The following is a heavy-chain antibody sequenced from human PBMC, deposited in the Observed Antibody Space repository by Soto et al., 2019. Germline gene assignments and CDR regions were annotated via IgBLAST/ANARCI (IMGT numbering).Heavy chain of an antibody. J-gene: IGHJ6*02. V-gene: IGHV1-18*01. Sequence: VKVSCKASGYSFHTYAISWVRQAPGQGLEWVGWISGYNGNTNYAQKFQGRVTLTTDTSTKTAFMELRSLTGDDTAVYYCAREYGMDVWGQGTTVTV. CDR2: ISGYNGNT. CDR3: AREYGMDV. CDR1: GYSFHTYA.